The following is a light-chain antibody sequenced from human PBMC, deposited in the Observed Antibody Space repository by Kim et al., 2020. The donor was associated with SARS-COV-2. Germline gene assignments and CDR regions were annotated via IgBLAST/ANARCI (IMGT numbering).Light chain of an antibody. Sequence: PGERATRACRSSQAIINIYLAWYQHKPGQPPRLLIDGASSRATGIPDRFSGSGSGTDFTLTISRLEPEDFAVYYCQQYGISPTFGGGTKVDIK. V-gene: IGKV3-20*01. CDR1: QAIINIY. CDR3: QQYGISPT. J-gene: IGKJ4*01. CDR2: GAS.